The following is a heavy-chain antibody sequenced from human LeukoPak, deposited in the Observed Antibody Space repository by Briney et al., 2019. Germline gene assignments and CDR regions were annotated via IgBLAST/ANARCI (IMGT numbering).Heavy chain of an antibody. V-gene: IGHV3-23*01. Sequence: PGGSLRLSCAASGFTFSSYAMSWVRQAPGKGLEWVSAISGSGGSTYYADSVKGRFTISRDNSKNTLYLQMNSLRAEDTAVYYCAKVATMIVVVTDAFDIGGQGTMVTVSS. J-gene: IGHJ3*02. D-gene: IGHD3-22*01. CDR1: GFTFSSYA. CDR3: AKVATMIVVVTDAFDI. CDR2: ISGSGGST.